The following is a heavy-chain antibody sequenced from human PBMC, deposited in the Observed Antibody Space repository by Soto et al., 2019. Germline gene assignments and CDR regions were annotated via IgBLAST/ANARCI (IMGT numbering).Heavy chain of an antibody. V-gene: IGHV1-3*01. CDR3: ATPQDYDGCLDS. D-gene: IGHD3-22*01. J-gene: IGHJ4*02. CDR1: GYTFIRNA. Sequence: ASVKVSCKASGYTFIRNAIHWVRQAPGQRLEWMGWINAGNGNTRYSQKFQGRLTLTRDTPGNTAYLELNSLISEDTAVYYCATPQDYDGCLDSWGQGTLVTVSA. CDR2: INAGNGNT.